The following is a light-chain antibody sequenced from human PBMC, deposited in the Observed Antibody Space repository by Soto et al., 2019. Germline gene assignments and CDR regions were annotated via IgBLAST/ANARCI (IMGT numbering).Light chain of an antibody. Sequence: SYELTQPPSVSVAPGHTARITCGGSNIGSKSVHWYQQKAGQAPVLVVYDNTDRPSGIPERLSGSNSGNTATLAISRVEAGDEADYYCQVWDTRSDHYVFGTGTKVNVL. CDR1: NIGSKS. CDR3: QVWDTRSDHYV. CDR2: DNT. V-gene: IGLV3-21*02. J-gene: IGLJ1*01.